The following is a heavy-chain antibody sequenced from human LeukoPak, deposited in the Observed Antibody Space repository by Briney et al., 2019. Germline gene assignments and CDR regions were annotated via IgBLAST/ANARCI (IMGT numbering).Heavy chain of an antibody. CDR3: ARRSRYYYDSSGYYDY. CDR1: GGSFSGYY. V-gene: IGHV4-34*01. Sequence: SETLSLTCAVYGGSFSGYYWSWIRQPPGKGLEWIGEINHSGSTNYNPSLKGRVTISVDTSKNQFSLKLSSVTAADTAVYYCARRSRYYYDSSGYYDYWGQGTLVTVSS. CDR2: INHSGST. D-gene: IGHD3-22*01. J-gene: IGHJ4*02.